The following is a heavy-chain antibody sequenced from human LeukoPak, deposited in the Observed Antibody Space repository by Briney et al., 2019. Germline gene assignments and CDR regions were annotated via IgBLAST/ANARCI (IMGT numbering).Heavy chain of an antibody. CDR1: GVIISSYA. CDR3: AKDRVPPAFNWFDP. Sequence: GGSLRLSCAASGVIISSYAMSWVRQAPGKGLEWVSAINGRGDNTYYADFVKGRFTISRDNSKSTVYLQMNSLRTEDTAVYYCAKDRVPPAFNWFDPWGQGTLVTVSS. CDR2: INGRGDNT. V-gene: IGHV3-23*01. J-gene: IGHJ5*02.